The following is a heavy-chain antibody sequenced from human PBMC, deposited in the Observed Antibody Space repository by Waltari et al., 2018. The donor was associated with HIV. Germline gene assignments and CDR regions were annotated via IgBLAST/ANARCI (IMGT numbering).Heavy chain of an antibody. Sequence: QVQLQESGPGLVKPSETLSLTCTVSGASVGSMSYYWSWIRQPPGRGLEWIGYIYYSGSTNYKPSLKSRVTMSVDTSKNHFSLKLRSVTAADTAIYYCARIQSKWLLGFDYWSQGTLVTVST. D-gene: IGHD3-22*01. CDR3: ARIQSKWLLGFDY. CDR1: GASVGSMSYY. CDR2: IYYSGST. J-gene: IGHJ4*02. V-gene: IGHV4-61*01.